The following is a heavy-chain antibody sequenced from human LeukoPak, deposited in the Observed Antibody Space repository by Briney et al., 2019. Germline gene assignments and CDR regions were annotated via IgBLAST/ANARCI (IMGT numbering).Heavy chain of an antibody. Sequence: GGSLRLSCAASGFTFSNAWMSWVRQAPGKGLEWVSAISGSGGSTYYADSVKGRFTISRDNSKNTLYLQMNSLRAEDTAVYYCARDRDGYPYWGQGTLVTVSS. CDR2: ISGSGGST. D-gene: IGHD3-22*01. CDR3: ARDRDGYPY. V-gene: IGHV3-23*01. CDR1: GFTFSNAW. J-gene: IGHJ4*02.